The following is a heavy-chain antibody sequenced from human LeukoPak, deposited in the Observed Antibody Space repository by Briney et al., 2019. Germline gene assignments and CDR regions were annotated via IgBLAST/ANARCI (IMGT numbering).Heavy chain of an antibody. D-gene: IGHD3-22*01. CDR3: ARDEADYYDSSGFFFDAFDI. J-gene: IGHJ3*02. CDR1: GISFGRHR. CDR2: ILGAGRYI. V-gene: IGHV3-21*01. Sequence: PGGSPRLSCGGSGISFGRHRVYWVRPAPGKGREWVSSILGAGRYIFYADSVKGRVTISRDNAKNSVYLQMRAEDTAVYYCARDEADYYDSSGFFFDAFDIWGQGTGVTVSS.